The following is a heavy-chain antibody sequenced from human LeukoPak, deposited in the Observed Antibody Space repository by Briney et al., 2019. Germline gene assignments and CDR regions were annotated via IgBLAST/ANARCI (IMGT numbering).Heavy chain of an antibody. J-gene: IGHJ6*03. CDR3: ARLRSYYDNYYYYMDV. CDR1: GGSISSSTYY. D-gene: IGHD1-26*01. CDR2: IYYSGST. V-gene: IGHV4-61*01. Sequence: PSETLSLTCTVSGGSISSSTYYWSWIRQPPGKGLEWIGYIYYSGSTNYNPSLKSRVTISVDTSKNQFSLKLSSVTAADTAVYYCARLRSYYDNYYYYMDVWGKGTTVTVSS.